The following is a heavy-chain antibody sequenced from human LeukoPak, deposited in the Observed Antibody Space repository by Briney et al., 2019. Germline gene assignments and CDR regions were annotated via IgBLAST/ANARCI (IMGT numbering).Heavy chain of an antibody. CDR2: ISWNSGSI. Sequence: GRSLRLSCAASGFTFDDYAMHWVRQAPGKGLEWVSGISWNSGSIGYADSVKGRFTISRDNAKNSLYLQMNSLRAEDTALYYCARANAPFADYWGQGTLVTVSS. V-gene: IGHV3-9*01. CDR3: ARANAPFADY. D-gene: IGHD2-2*01. CDR1: GFTFDDYA. J-gene: IGHJ4*02.